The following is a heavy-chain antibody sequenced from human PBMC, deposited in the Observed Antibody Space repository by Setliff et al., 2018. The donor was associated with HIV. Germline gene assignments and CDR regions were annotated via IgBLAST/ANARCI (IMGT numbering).Heavy chain of an antibody. CDR2: ISSSGSTI. CDR3: ARDLPLSGREGEFDY. J-gene: IGHJ4*02. Sequence: GGSLRLSCAASGFTFSDYYMSWIRQAPGKGLEWVSYISSSGSTIYYVDSVKGRFTISRDNAKNSVYLQMNSLRAEDTAVYYCARDLPLSGREGEFDYWGQGTQVTVSS. D-gene: IGHD6-19*01. V-gene: IGHV3-11*01. CDR1: GFTFSDYY.